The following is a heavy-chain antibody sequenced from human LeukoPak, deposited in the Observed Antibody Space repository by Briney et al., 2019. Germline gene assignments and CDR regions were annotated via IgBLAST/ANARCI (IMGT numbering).Heavy chain of an antibody. V-gene: IGHV3-74*01. CDR1: GFTFSSYW. D-gene: IGHD1-26*01. Sequence: QLGGSLRLSCAASGFTFSSYWMHWVRQAPGKGLVWVSRINSDGSSTSYADSVKGRFTISRDNAKNTLYLQMNSLRAEDTAVYYCARDGTPQWELLTYYYYYGMDVWGQGTTVTVSS. CDR2: INSDGSST. CDR3: ARDGTPQWELLTYYYYYGMDV. J-gene: IGHJ6*02.